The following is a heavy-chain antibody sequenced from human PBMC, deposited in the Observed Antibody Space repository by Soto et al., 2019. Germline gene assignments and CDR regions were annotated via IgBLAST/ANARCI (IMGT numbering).Heavy chain of an antibody. CDR1: GYTLNSYD. D-gene: IGHD4-4*01. CDR3: ARGNSDYIDQYYGMDV. J-gene: IGHJ6*02. V-gene: IGHV1-8*01. CDR2: INPNSGNT. Sequence: SVKALCKASGYTLNSYDIYWVRQATGQGLEWMGWINPNSGNTGYAQKFQGRVTMTRDTSISTAYVELSSLRSEDTAVYYCARGNSDYIDQYYGMDVWGQGTTVT.